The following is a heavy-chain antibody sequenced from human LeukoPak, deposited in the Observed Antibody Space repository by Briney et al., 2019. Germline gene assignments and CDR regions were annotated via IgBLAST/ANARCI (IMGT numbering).Heavy chain of an antibody. CDR2: ISGSGGST. V-gene: IGHV3-23*01. J-gene: IGHJ3*02. Sequence: GGTLRLSCAASGFTFSSYGMSWVRQAPGKGLEWVSAISGSGGSTYYADSVKGRFTISRDNSKNTLYLQMNSLRAEDTAVYYCARRQVYTAAGTGRGAFDIWGQGTMVTVSS. D-gene: IGHD6-13*01. CDR3: ARRQVYTAAGTGRGAFDI. CDR1: GFTFSSYG.